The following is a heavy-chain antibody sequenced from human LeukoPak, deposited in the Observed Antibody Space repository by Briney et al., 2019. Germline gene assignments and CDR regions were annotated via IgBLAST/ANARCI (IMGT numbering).Heavy chain of an antibody. J-gene: IGHJ6*04. V-gene: IGHV1-18*04. CDR1: GYTFTSFG. CDR2: ISAYNGNT. D-gene: IGHD3-10*01. Sequence: GASVKVSCKASGYTFTSFGISWVRQAPGQGLEWMGWISAYNGNTNYAQKLQGRVTMTTDTSTSTAYMELRSLRSDDTAVYYCARGGPVFLGLGDLLGDSYVRDVWGKGP. CDR3: ARGGPVFLGLGDLLGDSYVRDV.